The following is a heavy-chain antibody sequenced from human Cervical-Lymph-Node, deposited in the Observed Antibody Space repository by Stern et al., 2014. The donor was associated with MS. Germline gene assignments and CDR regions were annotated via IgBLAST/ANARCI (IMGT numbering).Heavy chain of an antibody. CDR1: GGTFSKFP. J-gene: IGHJ5*02. D-gene: IGHD6-13*01. Sequence: VQLVQSGAEVTKPGSSVKVSCKASGGTFSKFPSSWVRQAPGKGLEWMGGIFPVFGTPTYAQEFRGRVTITADVSTGTVYMELSSLRSDDTAVYYCALSSETSDRWYSLGYDLWGQGTLVTVSS. V-gene: IGHV1-69*01. CDR2: IFPVFGTP. CDR3: ALSSETSDRWYSLGYDL.